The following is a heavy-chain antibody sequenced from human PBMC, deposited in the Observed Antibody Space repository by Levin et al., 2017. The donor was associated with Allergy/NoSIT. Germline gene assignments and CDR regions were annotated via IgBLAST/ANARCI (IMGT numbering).Heavy chain of an antibody. CDR1: GGSFSTNY. CDR3: ARGSTLYCGGNRPDLDY. D-gene: IGHD2-15*01. V-gene: IGHV4-34*01. J-gene: IGHJ4*02. CDR2: ITHSGST. Sequence: PSETLSLTCAVYGGSFSTNYWSWIRQPPGKGLEWIGEITHSGSTNYNPSLKSRVTISVDTSERQFSLKLNSVTAADTAVYYCARGSTLYCGGNRPDLDYWGQGTLVTVSS.